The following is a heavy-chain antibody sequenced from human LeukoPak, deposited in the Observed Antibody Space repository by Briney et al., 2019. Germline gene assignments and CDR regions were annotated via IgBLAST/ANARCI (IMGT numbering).Heavy chain of an antibody. CDR3: AKSRSDVVDY. Sequence: PGRSLRLSCAASGFIFSSYGMHWVRQAPGKGLEWVAVISYDGSNKYYADSVKGRFTISRDNSKNTLYLQMNSLRAEDTAVYYCAKSRSDVVDYWGQGTLVTVSS. CDR1: GFIFSSYG. J-gene: IGHJ4*02. D-gene: IGHD3-3*01. V-gene: IGHV3-30*18. CDR2: ISYDGSNK.